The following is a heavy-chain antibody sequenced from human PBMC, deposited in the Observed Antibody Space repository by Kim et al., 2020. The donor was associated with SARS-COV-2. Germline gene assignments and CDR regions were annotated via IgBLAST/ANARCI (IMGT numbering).Heavy chain of an antibody. CDR1: GFSFASYW. J-gene: IGHJ6*02. Sequence: GESLKISCKGSGFSFASYWIGWVRQMPGKGLEWMGVIFPGDSDTRYSPSFQGQVTISVDKSLSTAYLQWSSLKASDTAMYYCARLSMVVMAYGLDVWGQGTTVTVSS. CDR2: IFPGDSDT. V-gene: IGHV5-51*01. D-gene: IGHD2-15*01. CDR3: ARLSMVVMAYGLDV.